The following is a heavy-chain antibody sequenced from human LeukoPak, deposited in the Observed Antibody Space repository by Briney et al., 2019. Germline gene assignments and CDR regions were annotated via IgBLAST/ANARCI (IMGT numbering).Heavy chain of an antibody. CDR3: ARKNGGAFDY. D-gene: IGHD2-8*01. V-gene: IGHV3-23*01. CDR2: IGGSGGTT. J-gene: IGHJ4*02. Sequence: PGGSPRLSCAASGFTFSVYGMSWVRQAPGKGLEWVSTIGGSGGTTYYADSVKGRFTISRDNSKNTLYLQMDGLRAEDTALYYCARKNGGAFDYWGQGTLVTVSS. CDR1: GFTFSVYG.